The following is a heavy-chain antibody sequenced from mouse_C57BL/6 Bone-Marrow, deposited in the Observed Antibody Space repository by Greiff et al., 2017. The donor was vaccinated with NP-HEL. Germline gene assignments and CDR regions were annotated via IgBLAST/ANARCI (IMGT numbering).Heavy chain of an antibody. CDR2: ISSGGSYT. CDR1: GFTFSSYG. D-gene: IGHD2-5*01. J-gene: IGHJ2*01. Sequence: EVQGVESGGDLVKPGGSLKLSCAASGFTFSSYGMSWVRQTPDKRLEWVATISSGGSYTYYPDSVKGRFTISRDNAKNTLYLQMSSLKSEDTAMYYCARHYYSNYFDYCGQGTTLTVSS. CDR3: ARHYYSNYFDY. V-gene: IGHV5-6*01.